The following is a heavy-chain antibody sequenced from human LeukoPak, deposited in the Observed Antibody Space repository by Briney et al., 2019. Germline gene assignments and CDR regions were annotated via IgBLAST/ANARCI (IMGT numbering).Heavy chain of an antibody. CDR2: INSDGSST. CDR3: ARPKMTYYYGSGSPYGMDV. Sequence: GGSLRLSCAASGFTFSSYWMHWVRQAPGKGLVWVSRINSDGSSTSYADSVKGRFTISRDNAKNTLYLQMNSLRAEDTAVYYCARPKMTYYYGSGSPYGMDVWGQGTTVTVSS. J-gene: IGHJ6*02. V-gene: IGHV3-74*01. D-gene: IGHD3-10*01. CDR1: GFTFSSYW.